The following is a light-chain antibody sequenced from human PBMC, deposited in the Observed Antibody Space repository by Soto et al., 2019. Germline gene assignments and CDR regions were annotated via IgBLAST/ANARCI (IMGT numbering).Light chain of an antibody. CDR1: SSDVGGYDY. CDR3: CSYGGSFPYV. J-gene: IGLJ1*01. CDR2: DVT. Sequence: QSALTQPPSVSGSPGQLVTISCTGTSSDVGGYDYVSWYQQRPGKAPKLLIYDVTKRPSGVPDRFSGSKSGNTASLTISGLQAEDEADFYCCSYGGSFPYVFGTGTKLTVL. V-gene: IGLV2-11*01.